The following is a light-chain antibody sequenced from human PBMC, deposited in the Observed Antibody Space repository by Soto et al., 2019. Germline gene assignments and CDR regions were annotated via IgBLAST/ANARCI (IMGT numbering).Light chain of an antibody. V-gene: IGKV1-9*01. J-gene: IGKJ2*01. CDR3: QQLSHYPNT. Sequence: DIQLTQSPSFLSASVEDRVTISCRASYDISSSLAWYQQEPGKPPKLLIYDSSTFHTGVPLRFTGTGSGRKFTLTISGLQFGDFATYFCQQLSHYPNTFGQGTKQEI. CDR1: YDISSS. CDR2: DSS.